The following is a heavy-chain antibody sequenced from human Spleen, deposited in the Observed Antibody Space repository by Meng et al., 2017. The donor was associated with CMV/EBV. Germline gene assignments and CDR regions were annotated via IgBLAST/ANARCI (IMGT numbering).Heavy chain of an antibody. CDR2: ISYDGSTE. Sequence: GGSLRLSCVASPGFTLSGYTMHWVRQAPGKGLEWVALISYDGSTEYFADSVRGRFSISRDNSKKTLYVQMSRLRPEDTGIYYCARGVTTLGYSGMDVWGQGTTVTVSS. CDR3: ARGVTTLGYSGMDV. V-gene: IGHV3-30*04. D-gene: IGHD4-23*01. J-gene: IGHJ6*02. CDR1: PGFTLSGYT.